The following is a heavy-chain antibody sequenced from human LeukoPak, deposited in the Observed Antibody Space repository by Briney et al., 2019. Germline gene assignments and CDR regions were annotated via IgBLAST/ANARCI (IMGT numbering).Heavy chain of an antibody. CDR2: INPNSGGT. Sequence: GASVKVSCKASGYTFTGFYMHWVRQAPGQGLEWMGWINPNSGGTKYEQRFQGRVTMTRDTSISTAYMELSSLSSDDTAVYYCARAVSTYCSTTKCYPGEGYWGRGSLVTVSS. V-gene: IGHV1-2*02. CDR1: GYTFTGFY. CDR3: ARAVSTYCSTTKCYPGEGY. J-gene: IGHJ4*02. D-gene: IGHD2-2*01.